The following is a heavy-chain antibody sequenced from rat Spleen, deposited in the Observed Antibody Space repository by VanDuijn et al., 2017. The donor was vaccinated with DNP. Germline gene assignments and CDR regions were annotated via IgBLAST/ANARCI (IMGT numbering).Heavy chain of an antibody. V-gene: IGHV4-2*01. CDR2: IKKDSRTI. Sequence: EVKLVESGGGLVQPGRSLKLSCVASGFNFNDNWMGWVRQAPGKGLEWIGEIKKDSRTIKYIPSLEDKFTISRDNAQNTLFLQMNKLGSEDTAIYYCAKGPNYGGYSDYFDYWGQGVMVTVSS. CDR3: AKGPNYGGYSDYFDY. J-gene: IGHJ2*01. CDR1: GFNFNDNW. D-gene: IGHD1-11*01.